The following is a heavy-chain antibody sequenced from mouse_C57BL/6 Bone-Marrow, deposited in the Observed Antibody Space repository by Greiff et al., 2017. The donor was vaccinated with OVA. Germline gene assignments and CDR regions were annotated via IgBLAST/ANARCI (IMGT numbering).Heavy chain of an antibody. CDR3: ARGNYYYGSSYDRYFDV. Sequence: QVQLKQPGAELVKPGASVKLSCKASGYTFTSYWMHWVKQRPGRGLEWIGRIDPNSGGTKYNEKFKSKATLTVDKPSSTAYMQLSSLTSEDSAVYYCARGNYYYGSSYDRYFDVWGTGTTVTVSS. D-gene: IGHD1-1*01. J-gene: IGHJ1*03. CDR2: IDPNSGGT. CDR1: GYTFTSYW. V-gene: IGHV1-72*01.